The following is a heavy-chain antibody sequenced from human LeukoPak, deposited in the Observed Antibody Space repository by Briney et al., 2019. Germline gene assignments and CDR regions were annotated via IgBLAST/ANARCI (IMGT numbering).Heavy chain of an antibody. D-gene: IGHD6-19*01. CDR2: ISGSGGST. CDR3: AKDGDIAVAGTTAEYFQH. Sequence: GGSLRLSCAASGFTFSSYAMSWVRQAPGKWLEWVSAISGSGGSTYYADSVKGRFTISRDNSKNTLYLQMNSLRAEDTAVYYCAKDGDIAVAGTTAEYFQHWGQGTLVTVSS. CDR1: GFTFSSYA. J-gene: IGHJ1*01. V-gene: IGHV3-23*01.